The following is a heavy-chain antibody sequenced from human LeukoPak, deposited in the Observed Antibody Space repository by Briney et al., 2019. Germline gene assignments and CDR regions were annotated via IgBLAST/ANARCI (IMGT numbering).Heavy chain of an antibody. CDR2: INHSGST. J-gene: IGHJ2*01. Sequence: SETLSLTCAVYGGSFSGYYWSWIRQPPGKGLEWIGEINHSGSTNYNPSLKSRVTISVDTSKNQFSLKLSSVTAADTAVYYCARAVPRYCSGGSCRHYWYFDLWGRGTPVTVSS. CDR3: ARAVPRYCSGGSCRHYWYFDL. CDR1: GGSFSGYY. D-gene: IGHD2-15*01. V-gene: IGHV4-34*01.